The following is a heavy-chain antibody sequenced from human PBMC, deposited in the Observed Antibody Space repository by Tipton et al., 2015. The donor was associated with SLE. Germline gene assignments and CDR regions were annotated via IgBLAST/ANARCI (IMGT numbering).Heavy chain of an antibody. CDR3: ARLQWLVLNWYFDL. CDR1: GFTFSSSA. V-gene: IGHV3-23*04. Sequence: QLVQSGGHLVQPGGSLRLSCAASGFTFSSSAMSWVRQAPEKGLEWVSAISGSGDNTYYADSVKGRFTISRDNSKNTLYLQMNSLRAEDTALYYCARLQWLVLNWYFDLWGRGTLVTVSS. J-gene: IGHJ2*01. D-gene: IGHD6-19*01. CDR2: ISGSGDNT.